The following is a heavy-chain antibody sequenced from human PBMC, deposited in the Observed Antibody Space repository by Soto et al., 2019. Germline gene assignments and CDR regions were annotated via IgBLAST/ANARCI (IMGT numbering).Heavy chain of an antibody. J-gene: IGHJ2*01. V-gene: IGHV5-51*01. CDR3: ARTEYCSGGSCYSWYFDL. CDR2: IYPGDSDT. Sequence: GESLKISCKGSGYSFTSYWIGWVRQMPGKGLEWMGIIYPGDSDTRYSPSFQGQVTISADTSISTAYLQWSSLKASDTAMYYCARTEYCSGGSCYSWYFDLWGRGTLVTVSS. CDR1: GYSFTSYW. D-gene: IGHD2-15*01.